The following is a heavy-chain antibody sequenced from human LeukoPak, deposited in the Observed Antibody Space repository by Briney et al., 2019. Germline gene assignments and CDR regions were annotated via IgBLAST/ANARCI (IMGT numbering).Heavy chain of an antibody. CDR2: ISAYNGNT. CDR1: GSTFTSYG. V-gene: IGHV1-18*04. CDR3: ARDPIRKNIVVPGFDI. D-gene: IGHD2-2*01. Sequence: ASVKVSCKASGSTFTSYGISWVRQAPGQGLGWMGWISAYNGNTNYAQTVQGRGTMTTDTPTSTDYMELRSQRSGDTAVYDCARDPIRKNIVVPGFDIWGQGTMVTVSS. J-gene: IGHJ3*02.